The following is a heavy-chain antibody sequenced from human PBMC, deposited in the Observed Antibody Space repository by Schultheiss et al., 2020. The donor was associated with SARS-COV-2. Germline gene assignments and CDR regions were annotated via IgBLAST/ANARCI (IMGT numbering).Heavy chain of an antibody. Sequence: GGSLRLSCAASGFTLRTYCMSWVRQAPGTRLDWVSAISGSGGVTSYADSVKGRFTISRDNSKNTLYLQMNSLRADDTAVYHCARGENIDYWGPGTLVTVSS. J-gene: IGHJ4*02. CDR1: GFTLRTYC. CDR3: ARGENIDY. CDR2: ISGSGGVT. V-gene: IGHV3-23*01.